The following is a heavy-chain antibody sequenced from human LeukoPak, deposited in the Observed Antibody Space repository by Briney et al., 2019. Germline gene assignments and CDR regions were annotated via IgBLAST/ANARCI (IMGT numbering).Heavy chain of an antibody. J-gene: IGHJ3*02. CDR1: GFTFSSYA. CDR2: INSNGGSI. V-gene: IGHV3-20*04. Sequence: GGSLRLSCAASGFTFSSYAMSWVRQAPGKGLEWVSNINSNGGSIGYADSVKGRFTISRDNAKNSLYLQMNSLRAEDTALYYCARGGTLTGYTLPAFDIWGQGTMVTVS. CDR3: ARGGTLTGYTLPAFDI. D-gene: IGHD3-9*01.